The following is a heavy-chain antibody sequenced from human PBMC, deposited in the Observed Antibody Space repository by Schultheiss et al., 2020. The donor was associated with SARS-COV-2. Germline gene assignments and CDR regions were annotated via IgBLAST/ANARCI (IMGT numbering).Heavy chain of an antibody. D-gene: IGHD3-9*01. V-gene: IGHV4-39*01. J-gene: IGHJ3*02. CDR2: IYYSGST. Sequence: SQTLSLTCTVSGGSISSSSYYWGWIRQPPGKGLEWIGSIYYSGSTYHNPSLKSRVTISVDTSKNQFSLKLSSVTAADTAVYYCARGEIAYYDILTGLDAFDIWGQGTMVTVSS. CDR1: GGSISSSSYY. CDR3: ARGEIAYYDILTGLDAFDI.